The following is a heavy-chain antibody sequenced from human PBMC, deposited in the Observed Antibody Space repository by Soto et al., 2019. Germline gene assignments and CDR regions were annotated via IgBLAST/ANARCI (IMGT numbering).Heavy chain of an antibody. V-gene: IGHV3-7*01. J-gene: IGHJ5*02. CDR2: IKQDGSDK. Sequence: EVQLVESGGGLVQPGGSLRLSCAASGFTFSSYWMSWVRQAPGKGLEWVANIKQDGSDKYYVDSVKGRFTISRDNAKNSLYLQMNSLRAEDTAVYYGVGYGSGGSCSRGFDPWGQGTLVTVSS. D-gene: IGHD2-15*01. CDR3: VGYGSGGSCSRGFDP. CDR1: GFTFSSYW.